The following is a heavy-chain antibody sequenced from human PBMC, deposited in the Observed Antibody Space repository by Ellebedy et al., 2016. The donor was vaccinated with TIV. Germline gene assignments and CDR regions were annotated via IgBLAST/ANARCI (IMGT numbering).Heavy chain of an antibody. CDR1: GFTFSSHA. CDR2: ISYDGSRR. Sequence: GESLKISCAASGFTFSSHAMHWVRQAPGKGLEWVTFISYDGSRRYYADSVKGRFTISRDNSKNTLFLQMSSLRAEDTAVYFCARRSTDFAFDSWGQGTLVTVSS. J-gene: IGHJ4*02. D-gene: IGHD3/OR15-3a*01. CDR3: ARRSTDFAFDS. V-gene: IGHV3-30-3*01.